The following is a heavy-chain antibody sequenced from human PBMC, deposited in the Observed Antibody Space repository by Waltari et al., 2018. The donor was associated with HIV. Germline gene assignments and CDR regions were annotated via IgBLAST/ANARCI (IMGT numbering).Heavy chain of an antibody. V-gene: IGHV4-39*07. Sequence: QLQLQESGPGLVKPSETLSLTCTVSGGSISSSSYYWGWIRQPPGNGLEWIGSIYYSGSTYYNPSLKSRVTISVDTSKNQFSLKLSSVTAADTAVYYCARVSYGSGGLDYWGQGTLVTVSS. CDR3: ARVSYGSGGLDY. J-gene: IGHJ4*02. D-gene: IGHD3-10*01. CDR1: GGSISSSSYY. CDR2: IYYSGST.